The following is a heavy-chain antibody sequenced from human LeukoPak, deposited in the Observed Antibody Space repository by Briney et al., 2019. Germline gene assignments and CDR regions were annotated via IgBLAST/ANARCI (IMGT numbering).Heavy chain of an antibody. CDR1: GGSVSSSNW. D-gene: IGHD5-18*01. CDR2: IYHSGST. J-gene: IGHJ3*02. Sequence: SETLSLTCAVSGGSVSSSNWWSWVRQPPGKGLEWIGEIYHSGSTNYNPSLKSRVTISVDKSKNQFSLKLSSVTAADTAVYYCARDPYTAYAFDIWGQGTMVTVSS. CDR3: ARDPYTAYAFDI. V-gene: IGHV4-4*02.